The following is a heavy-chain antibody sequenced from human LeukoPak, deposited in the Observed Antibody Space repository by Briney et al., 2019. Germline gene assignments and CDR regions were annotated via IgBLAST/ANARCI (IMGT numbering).Heavy chain of an antibody. D-gene: IGHD1-26*01. CDR1: GYSFTSYW. V-gene: IGHV5-51*01. Sequence: GESLKISCKGSGYSFTSYWIAWVRQMPGKGLEWMGIIYPGDSDTRYSPSFQGQVTISADRSITTAYLQWSSLKVPDTAMYYCARREGGSYYSSWGQGTMVTVSS. CDR3: ARREGGSYYSS. CDR2: IYPGDSDT. J-gene: IGHJ3*01.